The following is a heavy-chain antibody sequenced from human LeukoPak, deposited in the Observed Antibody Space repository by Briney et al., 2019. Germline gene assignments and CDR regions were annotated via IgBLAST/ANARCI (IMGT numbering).Heavy chain of an antibody. V-gene: IGHV3-30*03. D-gene: IGHD2-15*01. Sequence: GRSLRLSCAASGFTFSSYGMHWVRQAPGKGLEWVAVISYDGSNKYYADSVKGRFTISRDNSKNTLYLQMNSLRAEDTAVYYCAREDRLHDAFDIWGQGTMVTVSS. CDR2: ISYDGSNK. CDR3: AREDRLHDAFDI. CDR1: GFTFSSYG. J-gene: IGHJ3*02.